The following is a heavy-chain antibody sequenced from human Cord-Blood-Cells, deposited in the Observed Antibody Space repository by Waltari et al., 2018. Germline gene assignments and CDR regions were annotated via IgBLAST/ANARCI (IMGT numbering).Heavy chain of an antibody. Sequence: QVQLVQSGAAVKKPGASVKVSCKASGYTFTRYDINWVRQATGQGLEWMGWMNPNSGNTGYAQKFQGMVTITRNAGISTAYMAVGSLRSEDTAVDDCASRGVGRYRGFDDWGPGTLVTVSS. CDR2: MNPNSGNT. CDR3: ASRGVGRYRGFDD. V-gene: IGHV1-8*03. D-gene: IGHD1-26*01. J-gene: IGHJ5*01. CDR1: GYTFTRYD.